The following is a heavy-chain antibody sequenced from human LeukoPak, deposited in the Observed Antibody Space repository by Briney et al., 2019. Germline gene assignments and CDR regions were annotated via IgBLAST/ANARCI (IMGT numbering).Heavy chain of an antibody. CDR2: IIPILGIA. D-gene: IGHD5-18*01. V-gene: IGHV1-69*04. CDR1: GGTFSSYA. J-gene: IGHJ6*02. Sequence: SVRVSCKASGGTFSSYAISWVRQAPGQGLEWMGRIIPILGIANYAQKVQGRVTITADKSTSTAYMELSSLRSEDTAVYYCARGMDRYGDYYYYYGMDVWGQGTTVTVSS. CDR3: ARGMDRYGDYYYYYGMDV.